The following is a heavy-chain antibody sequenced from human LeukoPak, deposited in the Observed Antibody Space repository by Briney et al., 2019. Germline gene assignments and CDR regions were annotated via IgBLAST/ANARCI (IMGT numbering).Heavy chain of an antibody. V-gene: IGHV4-61*01. J-gene: IGHJ5*02. D-gene: IGHD3-9*01. CDR1: GDSVRTNNYY. CDR3: ARLPTGYPNWFDP. CDR2: IHYSGNT. Sequence: SETLSLTCTVSGDSVRTNNYYWSWIRQPPGEGLEWIGYIHYSGNTNYNTSLKSRVTISVDTSKNQFFLKLSSVTAADTAVYYCARLPTGYPNWFDPWGQGSLVTVSS.